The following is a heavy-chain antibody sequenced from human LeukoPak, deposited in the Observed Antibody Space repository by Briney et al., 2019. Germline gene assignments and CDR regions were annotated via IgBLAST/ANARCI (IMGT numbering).Heavy chain of an antibody. CDR1: GGSISSGDYY. CDR3: ARGRAWRAYYYYGMDV. CDR2: IYYSGST. V-gene: IGHV4-30-4*01. J-gene: IGHJ6*02. Sequence: PSQTLSLTCTVSGGSISSGDYYWSWIRQPPGKGLEWIGYIYYSGSTYYNPSLKSRVTISVDTSKNQFSLKLSSVTAADTAVYYCARGRAWRAYYYYGMDVWGQGTTVTVSS.